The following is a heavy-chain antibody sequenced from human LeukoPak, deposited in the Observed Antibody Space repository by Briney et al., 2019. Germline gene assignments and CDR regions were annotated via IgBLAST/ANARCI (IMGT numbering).Heavy chain of an antibody. V-gene: IGHV4-34*01. CDR2: VNHSGST. J-gene: IGHJ3*02. CDR3: ARLLTYSSGWTTWGAFDI. Sequence: SETLSLTCAVYGGSFSGYYWSWIRQPPGKGLEWIGEVNHSGSTNYNPSLKSRVTISVDTSKNQFSLKLSSVTAADTAAYYCARLLTYSSGWTTWGAFDIWGQGTMVTVSS. D-gene: IGHD6-19*01. CDR1: GGSFSGYY.